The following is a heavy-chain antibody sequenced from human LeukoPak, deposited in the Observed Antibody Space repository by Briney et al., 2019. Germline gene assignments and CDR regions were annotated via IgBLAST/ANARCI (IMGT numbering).Heavy chain of an antibody. CDR1: GGSISSYY. J-gene: IGHJ4*02. V-gene: IGHV4-59*01. CDR2: IYYSGST. D-gene: IGHD3-22*01. CDR3: ARGPPLKEGHYDSSGYGSFDY. Sequence: RSSETLSLTCTVSGGSISSYYWSWIRQPPGKGLGWIGYIYYSGSTNYNPSLKSRVTISVDTSKHQCSVKLSSVTAADTDVYYCARGPPLKEGHYDSSGYGSFDYWGQGTLVTVSS.